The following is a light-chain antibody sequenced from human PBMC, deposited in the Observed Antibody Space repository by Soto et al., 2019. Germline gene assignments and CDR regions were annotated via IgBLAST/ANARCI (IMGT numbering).Light chain of an antibody. CDR3: QQYQRSIT. V-gene: IGKV3-20*01. CDR2: GAS. Sequence: EIVLTQSPATLSLSPGERASLSCRASQSVRSIYLAWFQKRPGQAPRLLIYGASNRAAGIPDRFTGSGSGTEFTLTVSRLEPEDFAVYYCQQYQRSITFGQGTRREIK. CDR1: QSVRSIY. J-gene: IGKJ5*01.